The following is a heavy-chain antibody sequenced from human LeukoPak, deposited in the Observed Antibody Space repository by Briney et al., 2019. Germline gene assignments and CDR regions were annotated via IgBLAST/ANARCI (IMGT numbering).Heavy chain of an antibody. D-gene: IGHD3-22*01. CDR3: ARVDTHPSSGSDY. V-gene: IGHV4-34*01. J-gene: IGHJ4*02. CDR1: GGSFSGYY. Sequence: SETLSLTCSVCGGSFSGYYWSWIRQPPGKGLEWIGEINHSGSTDYNPSLKSRVTISVDTSKNQFSLKLSSVTAADTAVYYCARVDTHPSSGSDYWGQGTLVTVSS. CDR2: INHSGST.